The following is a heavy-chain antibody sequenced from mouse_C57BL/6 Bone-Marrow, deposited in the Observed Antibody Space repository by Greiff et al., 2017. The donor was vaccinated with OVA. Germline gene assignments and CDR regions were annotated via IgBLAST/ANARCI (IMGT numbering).Heavy chain of an antibody. Sequence: QVHVKQPGAELVKPGASVKVSCKASGYTFTSYWMHWVKQRPGQGLEWIGRIHPSDSDTNYNQKFKGKATLTVDKSSSTAYMQLSSLTSEDSAVYYCARDYSNYLFAYWGQGTLVTVSA. CDR3: ARDYSNYLFAY. CDR1: GYTFTSYW. D-gene: IGHD2-5*01. J-gene: IGHJ3*01. V-gene: IGHV1-74*01. CDR2: IHPSDSDT.